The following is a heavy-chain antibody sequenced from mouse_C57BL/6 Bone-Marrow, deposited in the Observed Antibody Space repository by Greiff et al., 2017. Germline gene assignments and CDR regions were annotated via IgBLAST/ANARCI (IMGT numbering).Heavy chain of an antibody. CDR2: IYPGNSDT. CDR1: GYTFTSYW. V-gene: IGHV1-5*01. Sequence: VQLQQSGTVLARPGASVKMSCKTSGYTFTSYWMHWVKQRPGQGLEWIGAIYPGNSDTTYNQKFQGKAKLTAVTSASTAYMELSSLTNEDSAVYYCTGITTIVGENYFDYWGQGTTLTVSS. CDR3: TGITTIVGENYFDY. D-gene: IGHD1-1*01. J-gene: IGHJ2*01.